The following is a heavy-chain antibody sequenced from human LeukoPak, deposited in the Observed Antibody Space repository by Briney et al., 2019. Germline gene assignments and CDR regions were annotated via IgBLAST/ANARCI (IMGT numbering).Heavy chain of an antibody. CDR1: GRSISTSY. J-gene: IGHJ2*01. CDR2: IYYSGSP. V-gene: IGHV4-59*01. Sequence: SETLSLTCTVYGRSISTSYCSSVRQPPGKGLEWIGYIYYSGSPNYNPSLKSRGTISVDTSKNQFSLKLSSVTAADTAVYYCARARPKGYFDLWGRGTLVTVSS. CDR3: ARARPKGYFDL.